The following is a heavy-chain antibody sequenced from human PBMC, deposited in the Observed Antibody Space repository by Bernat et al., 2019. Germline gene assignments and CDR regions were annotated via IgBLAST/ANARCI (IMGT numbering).Heavy chain of an antibody. J-gene: IGHJ5*02. D-gene: IGHD6-13*01. V-gene: IGHV4-34*01. CDR1: GGSFSTYY. CDR2: INHSGST. CDR3: ASMGTAVGTINWFDP. Sequence: QVQLQQWGAGLLKPSETLSLTCAVYGGSFSTYYWSWIRQPPGKGLEWIGEINHSGSTNYNPSLKSRVTISLDTSKNQFSLKLTSVTAADTAVYYCASMGTAVGTINWFDPGGQGTLVTVSS.